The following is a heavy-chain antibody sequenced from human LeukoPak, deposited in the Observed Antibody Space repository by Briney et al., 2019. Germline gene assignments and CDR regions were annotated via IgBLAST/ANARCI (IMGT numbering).Heavy chain of an antibody. D-gene: IGHD2-15*01. CDR2: IYYSGST. J-gene: IGHJ4*02. Sequence: SETLSLTCTVSGGSISSGGYYWSWIRQHPGKGLEWIGYIYYSGSTYYNPSLKSRVTISVDTSKNQFFLKLSSVTAADTAVYYCARESPLGYCSGGSCSQYYFDYWGQGTLVTVSS. CDR1: GGSISSGGYY. V-gene: IGHV4-31*03. CDR3: ARESPLGYCSGGSCSQYYFDY.